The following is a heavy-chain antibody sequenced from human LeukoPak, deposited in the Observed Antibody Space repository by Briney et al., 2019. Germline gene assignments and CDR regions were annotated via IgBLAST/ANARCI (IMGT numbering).Heavy chain of an antibody. J-gene: IGHJ4*02. V-gene: IGHV3-23*01. D-gene: IGHD3-9*01. CDR2: ISGSGGST. CDR3: AANYALLTGFDY. Sequence: GGSLRLSCAASGFTLSSYAMSWVRQAPGKGLEWVSAISGSGGSTYYADSVKGRFTISRDNSKNTLYLQMNSLRAEDTAVYYCAANYALLTGFDYWGQGTLVTVSS. CDR1: GFTLSSYA.